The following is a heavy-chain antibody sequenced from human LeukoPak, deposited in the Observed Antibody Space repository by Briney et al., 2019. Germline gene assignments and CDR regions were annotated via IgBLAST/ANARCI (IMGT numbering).Heavy chain of an antibody. CDR3: AADLSRDVAAMINYYNYYMDV. D-gene: IGHD3-16*02. CDR1: GYTFTSYG. V-gene: IGHV1-18*01. J-gene: IGHJ6*03. Sequence: ASVKLSCKASGYTFTSYGISWVRQTPGQGLEWMGCISAYNGNTNSAQKPKVRATMTTDTSTTTAHMELRRLTLRAPAGYYSAADLSRDVAAMINYYNYYMDVWGKGTTVTVSS. CDR2: ISAYNGNT.